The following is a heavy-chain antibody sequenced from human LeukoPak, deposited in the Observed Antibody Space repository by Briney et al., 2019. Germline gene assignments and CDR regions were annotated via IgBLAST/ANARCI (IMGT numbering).Heavy chain of an antibody. CDR1: GYTFTSYD. CDR3: ARGAGIAYCGGDCYPSVPYYYYYYMDV. V-gene: IGHV1-8*01. CDR2: MNPNSGNT. D-gene: IGHD2-21*02. J-gene: IGHJ6*03. Sequence: ASVKVSCKASGYTFTSYDINWVRQATGQGLEWMGWMNPNSGNTGYAQKFQGRVTMTRNTSISTAYMELSSLRSEDTAVYYCARGAGIAYCGGDCYPSVPYYYYYYMDVWGKGTTVTVSS.